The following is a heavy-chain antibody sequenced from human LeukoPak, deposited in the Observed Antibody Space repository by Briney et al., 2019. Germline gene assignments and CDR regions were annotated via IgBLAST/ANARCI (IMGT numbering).Heavy chain of an antibody. J-gene: IGHJ5*02. CDR1: GGSFSGYY. Sequence: SETLSLTCAVYGGSFSGYYWSWIRQPPGKGLEWIGEINHSGSTNYNPSLKSRVTISVDTSKNQSSLKLSSVTAADTAVYYCARYSYGSRWFDPWGQGTLVTVSS. V-gene: IGHV4-34*01. CDR3: ARYSYGSRWFDP. CDR2: INHSGST. D-gene: IGHD5-18*01.